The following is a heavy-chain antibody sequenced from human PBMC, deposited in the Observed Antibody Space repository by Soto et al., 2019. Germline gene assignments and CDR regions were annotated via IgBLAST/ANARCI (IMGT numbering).Heavy chain of an antibody. CDR2: ISYDGSNK. J-gene: IGHJ4*02. CDR1: GFTFSSYA. V-gene: IGHV3-30-3*01. CDR3: ARGAAVLRYFDWLLHPFDY. Sequence: PGGSLRLSCAASGFTFSSYAMHWVRQAPGKGLEWVAVISYDGSNKYYADSVKGRFTISRDNSKNTLYLQMNSLRAEDTAVYYCARGAAVLRYFDWLLHPFDYWGQGTLVTVSS. D-gene: IGHD3-9*01.